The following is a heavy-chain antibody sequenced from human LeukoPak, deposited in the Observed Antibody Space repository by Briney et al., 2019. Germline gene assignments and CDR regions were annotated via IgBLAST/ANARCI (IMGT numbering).Heavy chain of an antibody. J-gene: IGHJ4*02. Sequence: PSETLSLTCAVSGGSMRDYYWSWIRQPPGKGLEWIGNIYYSGSTNYNPSLKSRVTTSVDTSKNQFSLKVRSVTAADTAVYYCARGFGYYDVLTAFWGQGTLVTVSS. CDR1: GGSMRDYY. CDR2: IYYSGST. D-gene: IGHD3-9*01. CDR3: ARGFGYYDVLTAF. V-gene: IGHV4-59*01.